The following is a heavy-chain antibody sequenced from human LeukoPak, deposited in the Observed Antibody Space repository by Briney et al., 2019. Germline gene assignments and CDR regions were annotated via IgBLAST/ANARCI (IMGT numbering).Heavy chain of an antibody. V-gene: IGHV3-7*01. D-gene: IGHD3-3*01. J-gene: IGHJ4*02. CDR2: IKQDGSEK. Sequence: EGSLRLPCAASGFTFSSYWMSWVRQAPGKGLEWVANIKQDGSEKYYVDSVKGRFTISRDNAKNSLYLQMNSLRAEDTAVYYCARDRPYCDFWSGYSDYWGQGTLVTVSS. CDR1: GFTFSSYW. CDR3: ARDRPYCDFWSGYSDY.